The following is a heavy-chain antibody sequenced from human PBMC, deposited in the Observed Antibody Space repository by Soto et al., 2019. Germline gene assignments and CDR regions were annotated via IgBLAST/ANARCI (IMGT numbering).Heavy chain of an antibody. CDR3: PASCSRPYFYDWFDP. CDR1: GGSIGSSSYY. V-gene: IGHV4-39*01. Sequence: SETLSLTCSVSGGSIGSSSYYFGWIRQPPGKGLEWIGSLYYTGTTYYNSPLKSRVTISADKYQNQFSLRLSSVTAADKAVYSCPASCSRPYFYDWFDPWPEGSLVTFS. J-gene: IGHJ5*02. D-gene: IGHD2-2*01. CDR2: LYYTGTT.